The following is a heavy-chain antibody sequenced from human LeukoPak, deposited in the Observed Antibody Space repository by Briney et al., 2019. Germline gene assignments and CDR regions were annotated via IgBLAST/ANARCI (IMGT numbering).Heavy chain of an antibody. D-gene: IGHD6-19*01. V-gene: IGHV2-5*02. Sequence: SGPTLVKPTQTLTLTCSFSGFSLDTNGVAVAWVRQPPGKGLEGLGLIYWDDDERYSPALKTRLTITKDTSRNQVVLTITNMDPVDTGTYYCVHRLGGWYSPFDVWGQGTLVSVSS. CDR2: IYWDDDE. CDR3: VHRLGGWYSPFDV. J-gene: IGHJ4*02. CDR1: GFSLDTNGVA.